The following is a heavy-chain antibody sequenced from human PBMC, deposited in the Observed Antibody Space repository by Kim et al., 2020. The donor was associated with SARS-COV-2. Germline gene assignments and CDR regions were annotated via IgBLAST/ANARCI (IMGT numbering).Heavy chain of an antibody. CDR2: IYYSGST. V-gene: IGHV4-59*01. CDR1: GGSISSYY. Sequence: SETLSLTCTVSGGSISSYYWSWIRQPPGKGLEWIGYIYYSGSTNYNPSLKSRVTISVDTSKNQFSLKLSSVTAADTAVYYCARGSPCSSTSCYRFSWFDPWGQGTLVTVSS. J-gene: IGHJ5*02. CDR3: ARGSPCSSTSCYRFSWFDP. D-gene: IGHD2-2*01.